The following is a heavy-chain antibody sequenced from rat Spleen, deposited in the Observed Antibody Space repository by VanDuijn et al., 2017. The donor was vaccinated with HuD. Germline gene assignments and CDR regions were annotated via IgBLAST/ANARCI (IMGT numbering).Heavy chain of an antibody. Sequence: EVQLVESGGGLVQPGRSLKLSCAASGFTFRNYDMAWIRQVPGKGPEWIASITHGGNTISYPDSVKGRFTISRDDAQSTLYLQMNSLRSDDTATYYCARGVADYWGQGVMVTVSS. D-gene: IGHD4-3*01. V-gene: IGHV5-25*01. J-gene: IGHJ2*01. CDR2: ITHGGNTI. CDR3: ARGVADY. CDR1: GFTFRNYD.